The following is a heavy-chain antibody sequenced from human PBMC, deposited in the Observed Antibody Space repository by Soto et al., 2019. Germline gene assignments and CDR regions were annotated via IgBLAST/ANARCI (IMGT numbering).Heavy chain of an antibody. Sequence: SETLSLTCTVSGGSVSSGSYYWSWIRQPPGKGLEWIGYIYYSGSTNYNPSLKSRVTISVDTSKNQFSLKLSSVTAADTAVYYCARENYDFWGGRSNWFDPWGQGTLVTVSS. CDR3: ARENYDFWGGRSNWFDP. CDR1: GGSVSSGSYY. CDR2: IYYSGST. V-gene: IGHV4-61*01. D-gene: IGHD3-3*01. J-gene: IGHJ5*02.